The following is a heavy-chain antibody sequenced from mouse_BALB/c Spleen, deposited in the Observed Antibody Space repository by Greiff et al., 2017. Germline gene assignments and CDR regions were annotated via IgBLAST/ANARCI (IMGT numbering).Heavy chain of an antibody. Sequence: EVQRVESGGGLVKPGGSLKLSCAASGFTFSDYYMYWVRQTPEKRLEWVATISDGGSYTYYPDSVKGRFTISRDNAKNNLYLQMSSLKSEDTAMYYCARYGMDYWGQGTSVTVSS. CDR3: ARYGMDY. CDR1: GFTFSDYY. V-gene: IGHV5-4*02. J-gene: IGHJ4*01. CDR2: ISDGGSYT.